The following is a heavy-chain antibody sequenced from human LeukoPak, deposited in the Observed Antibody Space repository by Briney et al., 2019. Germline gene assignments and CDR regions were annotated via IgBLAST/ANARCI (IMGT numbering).Heavy chain of an antibody. J-gene: IGHJ3*02. CDR2: IYPGDSDT. D-gene: IGHD3-22*01. V-gene: IGHV5-51*01. CDR1: GYSFTSYW. CDR3: ASLNSYYYDSSGYSGYSGAFDI. Sequence: GESLKISCKGSGYSFTSYWIGWVRQMPGKGLEWMRIIYPGDSDTRYSPSFQGQVTISADKSISTAYLQWSSLKASDTAMYYCASLNSYYYDSSGYSGYSGAFDIWGQGTMVTVSS.